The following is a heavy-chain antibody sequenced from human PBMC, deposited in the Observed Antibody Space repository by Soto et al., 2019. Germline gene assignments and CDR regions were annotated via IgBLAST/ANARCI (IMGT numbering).Heavy chain of an antibody. CDR1: GGSISSYY. CDR2: IYHSGST. Sequence: SETLSLTCTVSGGSISSYYWSWVRQPPGKGLEWIGEIYHSGSTNYNPSLKSRVTISVDKSKNQFSLKLSSVTAADTAVYYCARVSGRYYYGMDVWGQGTTVTVSS. D-gene: IGHD1-26*01. J-gene: IGHJ6*02. V-gene: IGHV4-4*02. CDR3: ARVSGRYYYGMDV.